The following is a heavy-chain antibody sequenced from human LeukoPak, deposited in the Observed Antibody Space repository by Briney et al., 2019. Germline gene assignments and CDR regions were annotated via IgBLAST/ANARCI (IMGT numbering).Heavy chain of an antibody. Sequence: GGSLRLSCAASGFTFSNYAMTWVRQAPGKGLEWVSYISSSGTTIYYADSVEGRFTISRDNAKNSLYLQMNSLRAEDTAVYYCATSITIFGPWDYWGQGTLVTVSS. CDR3: ATSITIFGPWDY. J-gene: IGHJ4*02. V-gene: IGHV3-11*01. CDR2: ISSSGTTI. D-gene: IGHD3-3*01. CDR1: GFTFSNYA.